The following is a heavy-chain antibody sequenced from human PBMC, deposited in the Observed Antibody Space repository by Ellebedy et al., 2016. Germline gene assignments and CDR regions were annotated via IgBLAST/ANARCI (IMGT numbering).Heavy chain of an antibody. D-gene: IGHD3-22*01. CDR2: IYYSGST. J-gene: IGHJ4*02. CDR3: ARRGYYDNSAYYDY. Sequence: SETLSLXCTVSGGSISSYYWSWIRQPPGKGLEWIGYIYYSGSTSYSPSLKTRVTISVDTSKNQFSLKLSSVTAADTAVYYCARRGYYDNSAYYDYWGQGILVTVSS. CDR1: GGSISSYY. V-gene: IGHV4-59*08.